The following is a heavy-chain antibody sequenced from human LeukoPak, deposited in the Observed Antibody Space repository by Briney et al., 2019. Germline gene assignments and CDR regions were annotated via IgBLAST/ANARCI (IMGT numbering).Heavy chain of an antibody. J-gene: IGHJ4*02. CDR2: ISTTSSYI. D-gene: IGHD3-10*01. CDR3: ARTTNYYGSGSYY. Sequence: GGSLRLSCAASGFSFSTYAISWVRQAPGKGLEWVSCISTTSSYIFYADSVRGRFTISRDNAKNSLYLQMNSLRAEDTAVYYCARTTNYYGSGSYYWGQGTLVTVSS. V-gene: IGHV3-21*01. CDR1: GFSFSTYA.